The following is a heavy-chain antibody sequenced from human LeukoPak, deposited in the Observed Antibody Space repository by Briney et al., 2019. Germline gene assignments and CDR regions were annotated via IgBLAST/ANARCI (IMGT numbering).Heavy chain of an antibody. CDR1: GDSISSYY. D-gene: IGHD3-10*01. CDR3: ARVSGPPHDAFDI. V-gene: IGHV4-59*01. J-gene: IGHJ3*02. Sequence: SETLSLTCTVSGDSISSYYWSWIRQPPGKGLERIGYIYYSGSTNYNPSLKSRVTISVDTSKNQFSLKLSSVTAADTAVYYCARVSGPPHDAFDIWGQGTMVTVSS. CDR2: IYYSGST.